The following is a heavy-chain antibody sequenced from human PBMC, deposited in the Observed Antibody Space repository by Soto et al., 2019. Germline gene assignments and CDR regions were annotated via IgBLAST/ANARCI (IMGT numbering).Heavy chain of an antibody. CDR1: GLTFSGYA. D-gene: IGHD5-18*01. V-gene: IGHV3-64*01. CDR3: ARGDPYSDTLRNDAFDI. J-gene: IGHJ3*02. CDR2: IGSDGGNT. Sequence: AGGSLRLSCAASGLTFSGYAMHWVRQAPGKGLEYVSAIGSDGGNTYYANSVKDRFTISRDNSKNTLYLQMGSLRTEDMAVYYCARGDPYSDTLRNDAFDIWGQGTMVTVSS.